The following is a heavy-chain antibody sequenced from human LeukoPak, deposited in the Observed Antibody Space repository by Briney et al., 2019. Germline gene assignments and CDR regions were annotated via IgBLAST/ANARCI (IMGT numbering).Heavy chain of an antibody. D-gene: IGHD3-10*01. CDR2: LSESGGT. J-gene: IGHJ4*02. V-gene: IGHV4-34*01. Sequence: PGGSLRLSCAASGFTFSSYAMSWVRQAPGKGLEWIAELSESGGTNYNPSLKSRVTISVDTSKNQFSLNLTSVTAADTAIYYCARVPGGVFDFWGQGALVTVSS. CDR3: ARVPGGVFDF. CDR1: GFTFSSYA.